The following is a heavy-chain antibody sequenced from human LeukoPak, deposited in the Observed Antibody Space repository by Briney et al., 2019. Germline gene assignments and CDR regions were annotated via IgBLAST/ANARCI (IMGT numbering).Heavy chain of an antibody. Sequence: HPGGTLRLSCEASGFFFSNYGMNWVRLTPGKGLEWVSGIGGSGDRTYYADSVKGRFTISRDNSKNTLYLQMNSLRAEDTAVYYCAKMVRGYYYYMDVWGKGTTVTISS. CDR3: AKMVRGYYYYMDV. CDR2: IGGSGDRT. CDR1: GFFFSNYG. J-gene: IGHJ6*03. D-gene: IGHD3-10*01. V-gene: IGHV3-23*01.